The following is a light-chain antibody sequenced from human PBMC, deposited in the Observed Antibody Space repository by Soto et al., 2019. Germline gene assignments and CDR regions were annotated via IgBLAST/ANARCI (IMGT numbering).Light chain of an antibody. V-gene: IGKV3D-15*01. Sequence: EIVMTQSPATLSVSPGDRATLSCRASQSVSGNLAWYQQKPGQAPRLLIYAASTRATGIPARFSGSGSGTEFTLTISSLQFEDFAVYYCQQYNNWPQTFGQGTKVEI. CDR3: QQYNNWPQT. J-gene: IGKJ1*01. CDR1: QSVSGN. CDR2: AAS.